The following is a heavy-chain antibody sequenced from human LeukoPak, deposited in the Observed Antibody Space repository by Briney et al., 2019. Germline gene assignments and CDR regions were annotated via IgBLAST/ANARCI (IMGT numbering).Heavy chain of an antibody. V-gene: IGHV7-4-1*02. CDR1: GYTFTRYP. CDR3: ARDPYSYNFYFDY. J-gene: IGHJ4*02. CDR2: INTNTGNP. D-gene: IGHD5-18*01. Sequence: ASVKVSCKTSGYTFTRYPISWVRQAPGQGREWMGWINTNTGNPTYAQGFTGRFVFSLDTSVSTAYLQITSLTAEDSAFYYCARDPYSYNFYFDYWGQGTLVTVSS.